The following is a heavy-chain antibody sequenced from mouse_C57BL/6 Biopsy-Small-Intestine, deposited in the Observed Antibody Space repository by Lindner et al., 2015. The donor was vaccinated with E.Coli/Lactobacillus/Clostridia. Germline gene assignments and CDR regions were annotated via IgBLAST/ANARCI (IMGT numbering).Heavy chain of an antibody. CDR1: GYSITSDY. Sequence: VQLQESGPGLAKPSQTLSLTCSVTGYSITSDYWNWIRKFPGNKLEYMGYISYSGSTYYNPSLKSRISITRDTSKNQYYLQLNSVTTEDTATYYCARYSRYGSSPLYWYFDVRGTGTTVTASS. CDR3: ARYSRYGSSPLYWYFDV. V-gene: IGHV3-8*01. D-gene: IGHD1-1*01. J-gene: IGHJ1*03. CDR2: ISYSGST.